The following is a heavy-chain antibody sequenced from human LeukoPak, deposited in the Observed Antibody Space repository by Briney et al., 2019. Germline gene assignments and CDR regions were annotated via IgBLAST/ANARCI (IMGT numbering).Heavy chain of an antibody. D-gene: IGHD6-19*01. CDR1: GFTFSSSW. Sequence: GGSLRLSCAASGFTFSSSWMHWVRQAPGKGLVWVSRINTDGRTTTYADSVKGRFTISRDNAKSTVYLSMNSLRPEDTALYYCAKSLGSQDYWGQGTLVTVSS. J-gene: IGHJ4*02. CDR3: AKSLGSQDY. V-gene: IGHV3-74*01. CDR2: INTDGRTT.